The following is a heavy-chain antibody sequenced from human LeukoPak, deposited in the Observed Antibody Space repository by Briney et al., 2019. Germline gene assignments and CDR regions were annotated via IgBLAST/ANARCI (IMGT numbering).Heavy chain of an antibody. CDR1: GFTFSRYA. CDR3: AKAQRGYSRPFDY. V-gene: IGHV3-23*01. Sequence: GGSLRLSCAASGFTFSRYAMSWVRQAPGKGLEWVSTISGSGGGTSYADSVKGRFTISRDNSKNTLYLQVNSLRAEDTAIYYCAKAQRGYSRPFDYWGQGTLVTVSS. J-gene: IGHJ4*02. CDR2: ISGSGGGT. D-gene: IGHD2-15*01.